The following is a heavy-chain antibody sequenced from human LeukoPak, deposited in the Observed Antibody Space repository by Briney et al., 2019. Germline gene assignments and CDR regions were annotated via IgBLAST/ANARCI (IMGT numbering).Heavy chain of an antibody. V-gene: IGHV4-4*07. D-gene: IGHD3-16*01. CDR3: ARGRYGPRLGN. Sequence: PSETLSLTCTVSGGSINSYYWGWVRQPAGKGLEWIGRIYTTGTTNYTPSLKSRLSMSVDTSKNQFSLRLRSVTAADTAVYYCARGRYGPRLGNWGQGTLVTVSS. CDR1: GGSINSYY. J-gene: IGHJ4*02. CDR2: IYTTGTT.